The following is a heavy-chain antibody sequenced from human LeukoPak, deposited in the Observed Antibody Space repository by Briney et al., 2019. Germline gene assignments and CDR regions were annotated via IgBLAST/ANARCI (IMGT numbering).Heavy chain of an antibody. D-gene: IGHD6-19*01. CDR1: GFTFSSYA. V-gene: IGHV3-64*01. Sequence: PGGSLRLSCAASGFTFSSYALHWVRQAPGKGLEYVSAISSDGGSAYYANSVKGRFIVSRDNSKNTLYLQMGSLRAEDMAVYYCARAPSSGWYDYWGQGTLVTVSS. CDR3: ARAPSSGWYDY. J-gene: IGHJ4*02. CDR2: ISSDGGSA.